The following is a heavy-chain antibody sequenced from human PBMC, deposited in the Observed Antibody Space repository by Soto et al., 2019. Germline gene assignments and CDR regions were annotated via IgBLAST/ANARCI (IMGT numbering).Heavy chain of an antibody. CDR3: APGGGADGGGWFDP. V-gene: IGHV3-30-3*01. Sequence: QVQLVESGGGVVQPGRSLRLSCAASGFTFSNFAMHWVRQAPGKGLDWVALISYDGSNKFYADSVKGRFTISRDNSKNTLHRQMNSRRPEDTAVYYWAPGGGADGGGWFDPWGQGTLVTVSS. D-gene: IGHD2-15*01. J-gene: IGHJ5*02. CDR2: ISYDGSNK. CDR1: GFTFSNFA.